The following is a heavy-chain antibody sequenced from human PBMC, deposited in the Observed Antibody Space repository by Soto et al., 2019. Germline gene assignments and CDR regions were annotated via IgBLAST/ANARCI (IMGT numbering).Heavy chain of an antibody. J-gene: IGHJ6*03. CDR1: GFTFSSYA. Sequence: GGSLRLSCAASGFTFSSYAMSWVRQAPGKGLEWVSAISGSGGSTYYADSVKGRFTISRDNSKNTLYLQMNSLRAEDTAVYYCAKQVVAALHYYYYMDVWGKGTTVTVSS. D-gene: IGHD2-15*01. CDR3: AKQVVAALHYYYYMDV. CDR2: ISGSGGST. V-gene: IGHV3-23*01.